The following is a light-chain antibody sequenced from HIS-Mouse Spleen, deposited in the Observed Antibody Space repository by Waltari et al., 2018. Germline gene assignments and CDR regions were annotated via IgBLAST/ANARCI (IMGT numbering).Light chain of an antibody. V-gene: IGLV3-10*01. CDR1: ALPKKY. CDR3: YSTDSSGNHRV. Sequence: SYELPQPPSVSVSPGQTARITCSGDALPKKYAYRYQQKSGQAPVLVIYEDSKRPSGIAVRFSGSSSGTMATLTISGAQVEDEADYYCYSTDSSGNHRVFGGGTKLTVL. J-gene: IGLJ2*01. CDR2: EDS.